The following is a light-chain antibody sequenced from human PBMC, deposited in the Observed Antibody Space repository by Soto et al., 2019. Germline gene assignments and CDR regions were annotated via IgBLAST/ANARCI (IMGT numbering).Light chain of an antibody. Sequence: DIQMTQSPSSLSASVGDRVTITCQASQDISNYLNWYQQKPGKAPKLLIYAASTLQSGVPSRFSGSGSGTDFTLTISCLQSEDFATYYCQQYYSYPLTCGGGTKV. J-gene: IGKJ4*01. V-gene: IGKV1-16*01. CDR3: QQYYSYPLT. CDR1: QDISNY. CDR2: AAS.